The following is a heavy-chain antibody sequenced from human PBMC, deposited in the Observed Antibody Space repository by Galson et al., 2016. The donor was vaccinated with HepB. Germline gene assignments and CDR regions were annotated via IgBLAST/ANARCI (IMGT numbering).Heavy chain of an antibody. CDR3: ARGGKSDEWDFFGMDV. CDR1: GFPFSDYY. D-gene: IGHD1-26*01. Sequence: SLRLSCAASGFPFSDYYMTWIRQAPGKGLEWVSHISSSSIYTKYSDSLKGRFTISRDYAKGLVYLQMNSLRAEDTAVYYCARGGKSDEWDFFGMDVWGQGTTVTVSS. V-gene: IGHV3-11*06. CDR2: ISSSSIYT. J-gene: IGHJ6*02.